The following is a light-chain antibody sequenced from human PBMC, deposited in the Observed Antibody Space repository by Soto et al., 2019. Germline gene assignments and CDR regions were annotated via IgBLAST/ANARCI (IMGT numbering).Light chain of an antibody. V-gene: IGKV3-15*01. J-gene: IGKJ1*01. CDR2: GAS. CDR1: QSVRSN. CDR3: QQYNNWPRT. Sequence: EIVMTQSPATLSVSPGERVTLSCRASQSVRSNLAWYQQKPGQAPRLLIYGASTRATGLPARFSGSGSGTEFTLTISSLQSEDFAVYYCQQYNNWPRTFGQGTKVDI.